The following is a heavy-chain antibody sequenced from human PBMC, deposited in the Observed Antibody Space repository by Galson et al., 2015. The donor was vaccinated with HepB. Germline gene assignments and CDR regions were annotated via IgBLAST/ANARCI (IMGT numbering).Heavy chain of an antibody. CDR1: GFTFSSYG. D-gene: IGHD5-18*01. CDR2: IWYDGSNK. J-gene: IGHJ6*02. V-gene: IGHV3-33*01. CDR3: ARDDREEAAMTAGDYYYGMDV. Sequence: SLRLSCAASGFTFSSYGMHWVRQAPGKGLEWVAVIWYDGSNKYYADSVKGRFTISRDNSKNTLYLQMNSLRAEDTAVYYCARDDREEAAMTAGDYYYGMDVWGQGTTVTVSS.